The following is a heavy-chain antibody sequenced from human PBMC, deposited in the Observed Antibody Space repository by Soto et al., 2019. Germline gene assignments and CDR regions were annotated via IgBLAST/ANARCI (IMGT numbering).Heavy chain of an antibody. CDR3: ARDLYYYYYYGMDV. V-gene: IGHV3-20*04. CDR1: GFTLDDYG. D-gene: IGHD3-16*01. Sequence: PGVSLRLSCAASGFTLDDYGMSWVRQAPGKGLEWVSGISWNGGSTGYADSVKGRFTISRDNAKNSLYLQMNSLRAEDTALYYCARDLYYYYYYGMDVWGQGTTVTVSS. J-gene: IGHJ6*02. CDR2: ISWNGGST.